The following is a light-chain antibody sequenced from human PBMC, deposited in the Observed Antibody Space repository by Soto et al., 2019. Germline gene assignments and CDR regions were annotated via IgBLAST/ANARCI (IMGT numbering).Light chain of an antibody. CDR2: EGS. CDR1: SSDVGSYNL. CDR3: CSYAGSSTV. J-gene: IGLJ1*01. V-gene: IGLV2-23*03. Sequence: QSVLTQPASVSGSPGQSITISCTGTSSDVGSYNLVSWYQQHPGKAPKLMIYEGSKRPSGVPNRFSGSKSGNTASLTISGLQAEDEADYYCCSYAGSSTVFGTGTKVTVL.